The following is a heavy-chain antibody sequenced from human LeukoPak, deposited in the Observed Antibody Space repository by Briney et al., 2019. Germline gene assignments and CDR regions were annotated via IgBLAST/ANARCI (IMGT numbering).Heavy chain of an antibody. V-gene: IGHV3-9*01. CDR3: AKDMWFDP. CDR2: ISWNSGSI. J-gene: IGHJ5*02. Sequence: RQAPGXXLEWVSGISWNSGSIGYADSVKGRFTISRDNAKNSLYLQMNSLRAEDTALYYCAKDMWFDPWGQGTLVTVSS.